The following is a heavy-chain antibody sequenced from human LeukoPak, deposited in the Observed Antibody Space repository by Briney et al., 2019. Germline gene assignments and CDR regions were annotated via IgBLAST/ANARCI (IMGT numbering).Heavy chain of an antibody. J-gene: IGHJ4*02. V-gene: IGHV1-69*04. CDR2: IIPIFGIT. CDR1: GGTFISNA. CDR3: ARVPGPYTTSRFDF. Sequence: SVKVSCKASGGTFISNAITWVRQAPGQGLEWMGRIIPIFGITDYAQKFQGRVTITADKSTNTAYMEFSSLRSEDTAVYYCARVPGPYTTSRFDFWGQGTLVTVSS. D-gene: IGHD2-2*02.